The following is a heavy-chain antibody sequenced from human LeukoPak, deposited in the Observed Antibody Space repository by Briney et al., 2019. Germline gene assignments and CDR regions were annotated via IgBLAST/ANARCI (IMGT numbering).Heavy chain of an antibody. V-gene: IGHV3-7*01. J-gene: IGHJ4*02. Sequence: GGSLRLSCATSGFTFSSYWMSWVRQAPGKGLEWVANIKQDGSEKYYVDSVKGRFIISRDNAKKSLYVQMNSLRAEDTAVYYCASGNLYFDYWGQGTLVTVSS. CDR1: GFTFSSYW. CDR3: ASGNLYFDY. CDR2: IKQDGSEK.